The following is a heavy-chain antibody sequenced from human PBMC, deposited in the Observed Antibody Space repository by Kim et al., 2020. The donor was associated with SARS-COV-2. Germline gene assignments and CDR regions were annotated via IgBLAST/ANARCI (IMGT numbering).Heavy chain of an antibody. D-gene: IGHD3-10*01. V-gene: IGHV5-51*01. CDR3: ARGYYPAFDV. CDR2: DT. J-gene: IGHJ3*01. Sequence: DTKYSPSFQGQVTISPDKSISTAYLQGSNLKASDTAMYYCARGYYPAFDVWGQGTMVTVSS.